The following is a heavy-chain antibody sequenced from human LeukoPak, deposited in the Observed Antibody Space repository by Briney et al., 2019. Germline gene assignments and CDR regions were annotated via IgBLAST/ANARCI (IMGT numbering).Heavy chain of an antibody. CDR3: ARDFNYDYYHYYMDV. CDR1: GSTFSSYS. D-gene: IGHD4-11*01. CDR2: ISSSSSYI. Sequence: GGSLRLSCAASGSTFSSYSMNWVRQAPGKGLEWVSSISSSSSYIYYADSVKGRFTISRDNAKNSLYLQMNSLRAEDTAVYYCARDFNYDYYHYYMDVWGKGTTVTVSS. J-gene: IGHJ6*03. V-gene: IGHV3-21*01.